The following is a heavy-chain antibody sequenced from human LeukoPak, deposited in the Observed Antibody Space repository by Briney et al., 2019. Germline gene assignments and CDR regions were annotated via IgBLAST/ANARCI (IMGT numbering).Heavy chain of an antibody. V-gene: IGHV4-59*01. D-gene: IGHD3-22*01. CDR2: IYYSGST. CDR3: ARSRGGSYYGFDY. CDR1: GGSISSYY. Sequence: PAETLSFTCTVSGGSISSYYWSWVRQPPGKGLDWLGYIYYSGSTNYNPSLKSRVTISVDTSKNQFSLKLSSVTAADTAVCYCARSRGGSYYGFDYWGQGTLVTVSS. J-gene: IGHJ4*02.